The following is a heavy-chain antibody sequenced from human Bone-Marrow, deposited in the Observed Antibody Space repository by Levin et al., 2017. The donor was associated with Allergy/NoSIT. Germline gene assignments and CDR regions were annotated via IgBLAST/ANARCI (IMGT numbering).Heavy chain of an antibody. CDR2: ISPNNGYT. D-gene: IGHD6-19*01. CDR1: GYSLTNTG. Sequence: GESLKISCRDSGYSLTNTGITWVRQAPGQGLEWMGWISPNNGYTDYAQKFKGRVTMTTDRPTGTAYLELRSLTSDDTAVYFCARLGRSGWYDYWGPGTLVTVSS. J-gene: IGHJ4*02. V-gene: IGHV1-18*01. CDR3: ARLGRSGWYDY.